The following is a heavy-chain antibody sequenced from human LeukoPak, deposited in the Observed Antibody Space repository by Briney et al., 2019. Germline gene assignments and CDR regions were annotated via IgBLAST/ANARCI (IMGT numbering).Heavy chain of an antibody. J-gene: IGHJ4*02. V-gene: IGHV3-30*18. D-gene: IGHD3-10*01. Sequence: GGSLRLSCAASAFTFSSYALHWVRQAPGKGLEWVAVISFDGSNKYYADSVKGRFTISRDNSKNTLYLQMNSLRAEDTAVYYCAKDRRLYDYGSGSYFDYWGQGTLVTVSS. CDR2: ISFDGSNK. CDR3: AKDRRLYDYGSGSYFDY. CDR1: AFTFSSYA.